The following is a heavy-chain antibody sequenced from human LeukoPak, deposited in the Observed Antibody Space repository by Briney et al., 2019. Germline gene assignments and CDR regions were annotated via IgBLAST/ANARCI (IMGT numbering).Heavy chain of an antibody. V-gene: IGHV3-23*01. D-gene: IGHD6-6*01. J-gene: IGHJ5*02. CDR3: ASRPPYSSSSENWFDP. Sequence: PGGSLRLSCAASGLTYSSYAMRWVRQAPRKGPGWVLAISGSGGSTYYADSVKGRFTISRDNSKNTLYLQMNSLRAENTAVYYCASRPPYSSSSENWFDPWGQGTLVTVSS. CDR1: GLTYSSYA. CDR2: ISGSGGST.